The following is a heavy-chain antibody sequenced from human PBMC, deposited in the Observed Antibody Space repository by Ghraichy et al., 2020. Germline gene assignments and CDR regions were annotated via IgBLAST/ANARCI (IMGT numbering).Heavy chain of an antibody. V-gene: IGHV4-39*01. J-gene: IGHJ2*01. Sequence: SETLSLTCTVSGGSISSSSYYWGWIRQPPGKGLELIGSIYYSGSTYYNPSLKSRVTISVDTSRTQFSLKLSSVTAADTAVYYCARLSGRNPQVVAEDWYFDLWGRGTLVTVSS. CDR2: IYYSGST. CDR1: GGSISSSSYY. CDR3: ARLSGRNPQVVAEDWYFDL. D-gene: IGHD2-15*01.